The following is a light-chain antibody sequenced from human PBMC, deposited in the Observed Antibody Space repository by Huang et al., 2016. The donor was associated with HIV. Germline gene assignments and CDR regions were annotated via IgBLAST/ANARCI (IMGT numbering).Light chain of an antibody. V-gene: IGKV3-15*01. Sequence: EIVMTQSPDTLSVSPGERVSLSCRASQSVTHSLAWYQQKPGQPPRLLFYESSTRAPGISARFRGSGSGTDFTLTISSLQSEDVAIYYCQQYSNWPRGTFGQGTRVQIK. J-gene: IGKJ1*01. CDR3: QQYSNWPRGT. CDR2: ESS. CDR1: QSVTHS.